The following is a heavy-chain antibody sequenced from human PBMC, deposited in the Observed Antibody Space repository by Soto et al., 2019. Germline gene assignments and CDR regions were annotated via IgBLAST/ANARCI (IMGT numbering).Heavy chain of an antibody. D-gene: IGHD1-26*01. CDR1: GFTFSSYS. CDR2: ISSSSSYI. CDR3: ARDLKEELPWYYYYGMDV. V-gene: IGHV3-21*01. Sequence: EVQLVESGGGLVKPGGSLRLSCAASGFTFSSYSMNWVRQAPGKGLEWVSSISSSSSYIYYADSVKGRFTISRDNAKNSLYLQMNSLRAEDTAVYYCARDLKEELPWYYYYGMDVWGQGPTVTVSS. J-gene: IGHJ6*02.